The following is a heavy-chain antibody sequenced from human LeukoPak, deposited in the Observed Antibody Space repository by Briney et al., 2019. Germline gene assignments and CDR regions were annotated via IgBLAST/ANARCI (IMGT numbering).Heavy chain of an antibody. J-gene: IGHJ4*02. Sequence: PVKVSLQASGGTFRSYSINLVGQGPGPGLGLMGRIIPILGIANYAQKFQGRVTITADKSTSTAYMELSSLRSEDTAVYYCARSPYDFWSGYFDYWGQGTLVTVSS. D-gene: IGHD3-3*01. CDR3: ARSPYDFWSGYFDY. CDR2: IIPILGIA. CDR1: GGTFRSYS. V-gene: IGHV1-69*02.